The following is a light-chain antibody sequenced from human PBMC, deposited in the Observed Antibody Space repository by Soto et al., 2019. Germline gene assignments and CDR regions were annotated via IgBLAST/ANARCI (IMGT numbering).Light chain of an antibody. CDR1: QSVSSIY. J-gene: IGKJ2*01. V-gene: IGKV3-20*01. CDR2: GAS. CDR3: QQYDRSSYT. Sequence: EIVLRQSPGTVSLSPGERATLSCRASQSVSSIYLAWYQQKPGHPPRLLIYGASSRATGIPDRFSGSGSGTDFTLTISRLEPEDFAVYYCQQYDRSSYTFGQGTKLEIK.